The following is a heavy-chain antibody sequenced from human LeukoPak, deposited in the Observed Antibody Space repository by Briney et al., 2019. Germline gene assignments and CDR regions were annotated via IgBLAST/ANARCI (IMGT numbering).Heavy chain of an antibody. CDR1: GFTVSSNY. Sequence: GGSLRLSCAASGFTVSSNYMSWVRQAPGKGLEWVSVIYSGGSTYYADSVKGRFTISRDNSKTTLYLQMNSLRAEDTAVYYCASRLPSQEYYYYYGMDVWGQGTTVTVSS. J-gene: IGHJ6*02. D-gene: IGHD2/OR15-2a*01. CDR3: ASRLPSQEYYYYYGMDV. V-gene: IGHV3-66*01. CDR2: IYSGGST.